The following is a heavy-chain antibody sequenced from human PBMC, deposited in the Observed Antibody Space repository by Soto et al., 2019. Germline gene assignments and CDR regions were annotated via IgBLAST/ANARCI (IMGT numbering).Heavy chain of an antibody. D-gene: IGHD3-10*01. Sequence: QVQLVQSGAEVTKPGASVRVSCKTSGYTFSTYGLSWVRQAPGQGLEWMGWSVADSGNTVYAQKCQGGVTGTTDRPTNTAYMEPRSLRSDDTALYYCARVAGYGSGSRHFANWGQGTLVTVSS. CDR2: SVADSGNT. CDR1: GYTFSTYG. V-gene: IGHV1-18*01. J-gene: IGHJ4*02. CDR3: ARVAGYGSGSRHFAN.